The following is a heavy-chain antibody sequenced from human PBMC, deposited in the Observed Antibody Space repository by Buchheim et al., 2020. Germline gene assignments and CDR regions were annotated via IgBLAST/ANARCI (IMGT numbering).Heavy chain of an antibody. J-gene: IGHJ6*02. Sequence: EVQLVESGGGLVQPGGSLRLSCAASGFTFSSYSMNWVRQAPGKALEWVSYISSSSSTIYYADSVKGRFTISRDNAKNSPYLQMNSLRAEDTAVYYCVRDQPYYYGSGSYLSTYYYYYGMDVWGQGTT. CDR3: VRDQPYYYGSGSYLSTYYYYYGMDV. CDR1: GFTFSSYS. V-gene: IGHV3-48*04. CDR2: ISSSSSTI. D-gene: IGHD3-10*01.